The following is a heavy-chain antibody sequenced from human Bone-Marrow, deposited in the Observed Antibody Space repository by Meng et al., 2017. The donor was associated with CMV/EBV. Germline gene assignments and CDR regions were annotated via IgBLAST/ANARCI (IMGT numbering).Heavy chain of an antibody. D-gene: IGHD6-6*01. CDR1: GFTFSNYS. CDR3: ARGLGYSSSSVGY. CDR2: ISSNGGST. V-gene: IGHV3-64*02. J-gene: IGHJ4*02. Sequence: GESLKISCAGSGFTFSNYSMQWVRQAPGKGLEYVSVISSNGGSTFHADSVKGRFTISRDNSKNTLYLQMNSLRAEDTAVYYCARGLGYSSSSVGYWGQGTRVTVSS.